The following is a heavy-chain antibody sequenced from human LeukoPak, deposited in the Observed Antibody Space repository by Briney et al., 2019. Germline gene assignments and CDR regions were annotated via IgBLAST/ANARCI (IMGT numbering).Heavy chain of an antibody. V-gene: IGHV4-59*01. Sequence: SETLSLTCTVSGSSISRYYWSWIRQPPGKGLEWIGHIYHSGSTNYNPSLKSRVTISVDTSKNQFSLKLSSVTAADTAVYYCAREGSGSYSYYFEYWGRGTLVTVSS. CDR1: GSSISRYY. D-gene: IGHD1-26*01. CDR2: IYHSGST. CDR3: AREGSGSYSYYFEY. J-gene: IGHJ4*02.